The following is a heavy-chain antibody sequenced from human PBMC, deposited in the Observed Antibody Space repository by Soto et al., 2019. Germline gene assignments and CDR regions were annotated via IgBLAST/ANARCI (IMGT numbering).Heavy chain of an antibody. V-gene: IGHV4-59*01. J-gene: IGHJ4*02. CDR1: GGSISSYY. D-gene: IGHD1-26*01. CDR3: ARAAYFSKVGATQYYFDY. Sequence: SETLSLTCTVSGGSISSYYWSWIRQPPGKGLEWIGYIYYSGSTNYNPSLKSRVTISADTSKNQFSLKLSSVTAADTAVYYCARAAYFSKVGATQYYFDYWGQGTLVTVSS. CDR2: IYYSGST.